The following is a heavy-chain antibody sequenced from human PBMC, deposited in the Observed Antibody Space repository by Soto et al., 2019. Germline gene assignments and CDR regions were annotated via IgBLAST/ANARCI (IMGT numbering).Heavy chain of an antibody. CDR3: AKVSRKGSAIDFDY. V-gene: IGHV1-8*01. Sequence: QVQLVQSGAELKKPGASVKVSCKASGYTFSNYDMNWVRQDTGQGPEWIGWVNPNNGDTGYAQKFQGRVTLTKDISTTTAYMELTSLRSADTAIYYCAKVSRKGSAIDFDYWGQGTLITVSS. CDR1: GYTFSNYD. D-gene: IGHD3-10*01. CDR2: VNPNNGDT. J-gene: IGHJ4*02.